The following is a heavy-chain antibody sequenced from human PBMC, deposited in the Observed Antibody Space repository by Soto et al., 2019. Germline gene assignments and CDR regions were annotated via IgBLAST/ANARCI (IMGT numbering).Heavy chain of an antibody. CDR1: GGSISSSSYY. J-gene: IGHJ4*02. Sequence: QLQLQESGPGLVKPSETLSLTCTVSGGSISSSSYYWGWIRQPPGKGLEWIGSIYYSGNTYYNPSLKSRVTIPVDTAKHQSSLNLSSVTAADTPVYYCARQYYFGSGSSYHRPFDFWGQGTLVTVSS. CDR2: IYYSGNT. V-gene: IGHV4-39*01. CDR3: ARQYYFGSGSSYHRPFDF. D-gene: IGHD3-10*01.